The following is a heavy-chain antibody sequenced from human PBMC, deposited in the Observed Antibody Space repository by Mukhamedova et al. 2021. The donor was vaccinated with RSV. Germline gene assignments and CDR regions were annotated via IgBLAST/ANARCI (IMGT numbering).Heavy chain of an antibody. D-gene: IGHD1-14*01. V-gene: IGHV4-34*01. Sequence: GEINNSGSTNYNPSLKSRVTISVDTSKNQFSLKLSSVTAADTAVYYCARHEVRRRKNWFDPWGQGTLVTVSS. J-gene: IGHJ5*02. CDR2: INNSGST. CDR3: ARHEVRRRKNWFDP.